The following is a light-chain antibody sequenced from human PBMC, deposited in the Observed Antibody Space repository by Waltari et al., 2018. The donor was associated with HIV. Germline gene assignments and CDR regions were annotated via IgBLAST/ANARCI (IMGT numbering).Light chain of an antibody. CDR3: QQYESHWT. CDR1: QNINKW. CDR2: KAS. V-gene: IGKV1-5*03. Sequence: DIQMTQSPSTLPASVGDRVTITCRASQNINKWLAWYQQAPGKAPKLLIYKASTLEGGVPSRFSGTGSGTEFALTIDSLHPDDFATDYCQQYESHWTFGQGTKVEI. J-gene: IGKJ1*01.